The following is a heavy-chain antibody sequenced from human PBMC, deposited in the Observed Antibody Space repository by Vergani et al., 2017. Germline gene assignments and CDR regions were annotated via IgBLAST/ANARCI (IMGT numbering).Heavy chain of an antibody. V-gene: IGHV3-11*05. D-gene: IGHD6-19*01. Sequence: QVQLVESGGGLVKPGGSLRLSCAASGFTFSDYYMSWIRQAPGKGLAWVSTLSASDRRTHYADSVKGRFTISRDIAKNTLFLHMNSLRPEDTAVYYCAKVSRSEVAGTFGAFDIWGQGTMVTVSS. J-gene: IGHJ3*02. CDR1: GFTFSDYY. CDR3: AKVSRSEVAGTFGAFDI. CDR2: LSASDRRT.